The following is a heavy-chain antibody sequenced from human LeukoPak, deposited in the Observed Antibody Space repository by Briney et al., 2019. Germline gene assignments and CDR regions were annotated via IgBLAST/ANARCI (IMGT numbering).Heavy chain of an antibody. J-gene: IGHJ4*02. D-gene: IGHD6-13*01. CDR1: GFTFSFYW. CDR3: ARGEEQQLSLTFDY. V-gene: IGHV3-7*01. CDR2: IKQDGSEK. Sequence: GGSLRLSCAASGFTFSFYWMSWVRQAPGKGLEWVANIKQDGSEKYYVDSVKGRFTISRDNAKNSLYLQMNSLRAEDTAVYYCARGEEQQLSLTFDYWGQGTLVTVSS.